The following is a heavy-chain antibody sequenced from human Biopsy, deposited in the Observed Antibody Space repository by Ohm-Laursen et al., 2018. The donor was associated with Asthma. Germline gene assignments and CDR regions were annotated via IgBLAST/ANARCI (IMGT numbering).Heavy chain of an antibody. D-gene: IGHD3-3*01. J-gene: IGHJ6*02. Sequence: SLRLSCVASGFTFSSYGMHWVRQAPGKGLEWVAVISYDGSNKYYGDSVQGRFTISRDNSKNTLYLQMNSLRAEDTAVYYCARSIYDFWSGYYGMDVWGQGTTVTVSS. V-gene: IGHV3-30*03. CDR1: GFTFSSYG. CDR2: ISYDGSNK. CDR3: ARSIYDFWSGYYGMDV.